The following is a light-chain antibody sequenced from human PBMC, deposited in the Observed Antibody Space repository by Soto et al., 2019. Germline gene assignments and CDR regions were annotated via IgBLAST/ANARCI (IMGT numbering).Light chain of an antibody. CDR2: EVN. Sequence: QSALTQPASVSGTPGQPITISCTGTSSDIGTYNLVSLYQQHPGKAPKLMIYEVNKRPSGVSDRFSGSKSGNTASLTISGLQAEDEADYYCCSYAGSSTLYVFGTGTKATVL. CDR3: CSYAGSSTLYV. V-gene: IGLV2-23*02. J-gene: IGLJ1*01. CDR1: SSDIGTYNL.